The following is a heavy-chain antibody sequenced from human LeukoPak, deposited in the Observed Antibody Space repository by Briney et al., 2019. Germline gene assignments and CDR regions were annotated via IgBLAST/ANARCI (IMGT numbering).Heavy chain of an antibody. Sequence: GGSLRLSCAASGFTFNDYGMGWVRQAPGKGLEWVSTISDTAISTYYADSVKGRFTISGDNSRDTLYLQMNSLRAEDTALYYCVKGDNNILTGFYNSFDYWGQGTLVTVSS. CDR1: GFTFNDYG. CDR2: ISDTAIST. V-gene: IGHV3-23*01. J-gene: IGHJ4*02. D-gene: IGHD3-9*01. CDR3: VKGDNNILTGFYNSFDY.